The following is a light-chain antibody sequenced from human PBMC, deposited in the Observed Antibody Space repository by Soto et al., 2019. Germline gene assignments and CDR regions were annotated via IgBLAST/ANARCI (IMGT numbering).Light chain of an antibody. CDR3: QQYGSSSPMYT. CDR2: GAF. CDR1: QSISFSN. J-gene: IGKJ2*01. V-gene: IGKV3-20*01. Sequence: EIVLTQSPATLSLSPGERATLSCRASQSISFSNLAWYQHKPGQAPRLLIYGAFTRAAGIPDRFSGSGSGTDFTLTISRLQPEDFAVYYCQQYGSSSPMYTFGQGTKLEIK.